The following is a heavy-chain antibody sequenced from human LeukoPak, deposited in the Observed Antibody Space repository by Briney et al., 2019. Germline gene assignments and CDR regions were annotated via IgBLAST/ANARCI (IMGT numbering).Heavy chain of an antibody. J-gene: IGHJ4*02. V-gene: IGHV3-11*04. Sequence: LSLTGTVSGYSISSGYYWGWIRQPPGKGLEWVSYISSSSSTIYYADSVKGRFTISRDNAKNSLYLQMNSLRAEDTAVYYCARVHSSGWYYFDYWGQGTLVTVSS. D-gene: IGHD6-19*01. CDR2: ISSSSSTI. CDR3: ARVHSSGWYYFDY. CDR1: GYSISSGYY.